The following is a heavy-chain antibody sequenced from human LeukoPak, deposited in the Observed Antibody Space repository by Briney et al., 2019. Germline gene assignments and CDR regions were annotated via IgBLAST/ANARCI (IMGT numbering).Heavy chain of an antibody. D-gene: IGHD5-18*01. CDR1: GFTFNNYN. V-gene: IGHV3-21*01. Sequence: GGSLRLSCAASGFTFNNYNMNWVRQAPGKALEWVSSITSSGTYIFYADSVKGRFTISRDNSKNTLYLQMNSLRAEDTAVYYCARVDRLWLRAYDYWGQGTLVTVSS. J-gene: IGHJ4*02. CDR3: ARVDRLWLRAYDY. CDR2: ITSSGTYI.